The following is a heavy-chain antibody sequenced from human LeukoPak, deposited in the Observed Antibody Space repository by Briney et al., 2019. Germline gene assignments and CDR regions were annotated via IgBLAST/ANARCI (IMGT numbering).Heavy chain of an antibody. CDR2: IKQDGSEK. D-gene: IGHD3-22*01. CDR3: ASHYYDSSGYYLFDY. J-gene: IGHJ4*02. Sequence: GGSLRLSCAASGFTFSSYWMSWVRQAPGKGLEWVANIKQDGSEKYYVDSAKGRFTISRDNAKNSLYLQMNSLRAEDTAVYYCASHYYDSSGYYLFDYWGQGTLVTVSS. CDR1: GFTFSSYW. V-gene: IGHV3-7*01.